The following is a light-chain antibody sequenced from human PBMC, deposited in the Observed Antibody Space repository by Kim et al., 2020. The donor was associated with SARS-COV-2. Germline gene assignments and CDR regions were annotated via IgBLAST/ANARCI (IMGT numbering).Light chain of an antibody. CDR2: KNH. CDR3: QTTDSSGTHVI. CDR1: ALTNQF. Sequence: SYELTQPPSVSVSPGQTARITCSGDALTNQFACWYQQKAGPAPVLVIFKNHDMPSDIPDRFSGSRSGTTVRLTIDGVQTEDEADYYCQTTDSSGTHVIFGGGTKVTVL. J-gene: IGLJ2*01. V-gene: IGLV3-25*03.